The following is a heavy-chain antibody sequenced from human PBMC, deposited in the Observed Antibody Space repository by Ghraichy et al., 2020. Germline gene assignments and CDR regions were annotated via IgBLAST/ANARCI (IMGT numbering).Heavy chain of an antibody. Sequence: GGSLRLSCAASGFTFSSYGMHWVRQAPGKGLEWVAIISYDGSNKYYADSVKGQFTISRDNSKNTLYLQMNSLRAEDTAVYYCARPVTALVRCNYFQHWGQGTMVTVSS. CDR1: GFTFSSYG. CDR2: ISYDGSNK. J-gene: IGHJ1*01. CDR3: ARPVTALVRCNYFQH. D-gene: IGHD3-10*01. V-gene: IGHV3-30*03.